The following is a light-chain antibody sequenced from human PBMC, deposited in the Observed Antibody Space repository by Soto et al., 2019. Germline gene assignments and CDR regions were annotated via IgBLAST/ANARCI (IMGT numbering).Light chain of an antibody. CDR1: QSLTGR. V-gene: IGKV1-5*01. Sequence: DIQMTQSPSTLSASIGDRVTLTCRASQSLTGRLAWYQQKPGRPPKLLIYAVSILESGVPSRFSGSESGTDFTLTISSLRPDDFATFYCQQYKVYPYTFGQWTRLDI. CDR2: AVS. CDR3: QQYKVYPYT. J-gene: IGKJ2*01.